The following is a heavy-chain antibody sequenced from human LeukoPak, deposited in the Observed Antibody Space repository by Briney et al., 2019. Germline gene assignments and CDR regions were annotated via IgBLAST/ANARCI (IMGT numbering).Heavy chain of an antibody. Sequence: GGSLRLSCSASGFTFSHYGMHWVRPAPGTGLEGVAVIWSDASDKYYANSVKGRFTISRDNFKNSLYLQMNSLRAEDTAVYYCAKDAQRGFDYSNSLDYWGQGTRVTVSS. V-gene: IGHV3-33*06. CDR1: GFTFSHYG. CDR2: IWSDASDK. D-gene: IGHD4-11*01. J-gene: IGHJ4*02. CDR3: AKDAQRGFDYSNSLDY.